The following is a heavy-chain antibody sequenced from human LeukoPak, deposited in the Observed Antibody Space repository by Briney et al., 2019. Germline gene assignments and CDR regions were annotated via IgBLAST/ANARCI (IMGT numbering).Heavy chain of an antibody. Sequence: GGSLRLSCAASGFTVSTNYMSWVRQAPGKGLEWVSVLYSGGSKYYADSVKGRFTISRDSSKNTLYLQMNSLRAEDTAVYYCARDRYGDYVFYLDLWGRGTLVSVSS. CDR2: LYSGGSK. V-gene: IGHV3-66*01. CDR3: ARDRYGDYVFYLDL. D-gene: IGHD4-17*01. J-gene: IGHJ2*01. CDR1: GFTVSTNY.